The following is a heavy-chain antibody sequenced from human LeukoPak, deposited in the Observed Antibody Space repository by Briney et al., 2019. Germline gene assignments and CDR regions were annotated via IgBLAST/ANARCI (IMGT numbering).Heavy chain of an antibody. V-gene: IGHV1-2*02. Sequence: ASVKVSCKASGYTFIDYYMHWVRQAPGQGLEWMGWINPKRGDTNYAQKFQGRVTMTRDTSISTAYMELNRLRFDDTAIYYCTRDRGTYGSDAFDIWAQGTMVTVSS. D-gene: IGHD3-10*01. CDR2: INPKRGDT. CDR3: TRDRGTYGSDAFDI. J-gene: IGHJ3*02. CDR1: GYTFIDYY.